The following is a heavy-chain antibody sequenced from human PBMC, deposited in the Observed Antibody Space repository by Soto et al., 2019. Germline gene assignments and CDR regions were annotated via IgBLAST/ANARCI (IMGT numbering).Heavy chain of an antibody. CDR3: AREEGTVTNYYYYGMDV. CDR2: ISYDGSNK. CDR1: GFTFSSYA. V-gene: IGHV3-30-3*01. D-gene: IGHD4-17*01. Sequence: QGQLVESGGGVVQPGRSLRLSCAASGFTFSSYAMHWVRQAPGKGLEWVAVISYDGSNKYYADSVKGRFTISRDNSKNTLYLQMNSLRAEDTAVYYCAREEGTVTNYYYYGMDVWGQGTTVTVSS. J-gene: IGHJ6*02.